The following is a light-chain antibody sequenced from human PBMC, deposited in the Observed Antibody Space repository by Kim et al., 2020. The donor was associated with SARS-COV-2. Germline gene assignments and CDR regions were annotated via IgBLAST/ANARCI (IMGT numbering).Light chain of an antibody. V-gene: IGKV4-1*01. CDR1: QSVLYSSNNKNY. J-gene: IGKJ3*01. Sequence: DIVMTQSPDSLVVSLGERATINCKSSQSVLYSSNNKNYLAWYQQKPGQPPKLLIYWASTRESGVPDRFSGSGSGTDFTLTISSLQAEDVAVYYCKQYYSTPSFGPGTKVDIK. CDR3: KQYYSTPS. CDR2: WAS.